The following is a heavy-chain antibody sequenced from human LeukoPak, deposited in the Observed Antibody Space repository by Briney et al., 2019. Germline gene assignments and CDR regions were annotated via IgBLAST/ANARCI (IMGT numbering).Heavy chain of an antibody. D-gene: IGHD3-22*01. Sequence: GSSVKVSCKASGGTFSSYAISWVRQAPGQGLEWMGGIIPIFGTANYAQKLQGRVTMTTDTSTSTAYMELRSLRSDDTAVYYCARDPHPSSGYYYGDAFDIWGQGAMVTVSS. J-gene: IGHJ3*02. CDR2: IIPIFGTA. CDR1: GGTFSSYA. CDR3: ARDPHPSSGYYYGDAFDI. V-gene: IGHV1-69*05.